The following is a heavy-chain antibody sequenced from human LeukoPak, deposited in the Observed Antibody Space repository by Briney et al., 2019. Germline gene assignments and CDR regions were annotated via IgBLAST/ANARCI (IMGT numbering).Heavy chain of an antibody. CDR2: ISISGGT. CDR1: GFTLNTYA. CDR3: TKHGERGTNRFDY. Sequence: GGSLRLSCAASGFTLNTYAMSWVRQAPGKGLEWVSVISISGGTYYADSVKGRFTISRDISKNTVFLQMDSLRVEDTAVYYCTKHGERGTNRFDYWGQGTLVTASS. V-gene: IGHV3-23*01. J-gene: IGHJ4*02. D-gene: IGHD1-26*01.